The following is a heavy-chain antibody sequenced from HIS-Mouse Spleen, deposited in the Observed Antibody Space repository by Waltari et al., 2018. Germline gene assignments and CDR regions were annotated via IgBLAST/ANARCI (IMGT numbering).Heavy chain of an antibody. CDR2: IYYSGST. V-gene: IGHV4-39*07. CDR1: GGSISSSSYY. J-gene: IGHJ4*02. Sequence: QLQLQESGPGLVKPSETLSLTCTVSGGSISSSSYYWGWIRQPPGKGLEWIGSIYYSGSTYSNPSLKSRVTISVDTSKNQFSLKLSSVTAADTAVYYCARDRYSYGYYFDYWGQGTLVTVSS. D-gene: IGHD5-18*01. CDR3: ARDRYSYGYYFDY.